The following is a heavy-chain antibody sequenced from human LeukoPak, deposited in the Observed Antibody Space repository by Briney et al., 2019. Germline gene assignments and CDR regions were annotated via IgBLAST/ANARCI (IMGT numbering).Heavy chain of an antibody. CDR2: ISSTGNSI. CDR3: AKGGIRYGYWFDH. CDR1: GFRFSDYY. V-gene: IGHV3-11*01. D-gene: IGHD3-10*01. J-gene: IGHJ5*02. Sequence: GSLRLSCAATGFRFSDYYMSWSRQRPGYGLEWVAYISSTGNSIFYADSVKGRFTISRDHAKNSLSLQLNSLRAKDTAVYYCAKGGIRYGYWFDHWGQGTLVTVSS.